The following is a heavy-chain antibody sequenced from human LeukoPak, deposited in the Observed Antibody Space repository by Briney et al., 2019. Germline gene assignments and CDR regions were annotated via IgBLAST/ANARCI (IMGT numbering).Heavy chain of an antibody. CDR3: ARTTSLTASGYDC. CDR2: MNPYTGDR. D-gene: IGHD4-17*01. V-gene: IGHV1-8*03. J-gene: IGHJ4*02. Sequence: ASVKVSCKTSGYSFTTYHINWVRQASGQELEWLGWMNPYTGDRGYAQRFQGRLSITSDTSISTAYMELGSLKSDDTAVYFCARTTSLTASGYDCWGQGTLVTVSS. CDR1: GYSFTTYH.